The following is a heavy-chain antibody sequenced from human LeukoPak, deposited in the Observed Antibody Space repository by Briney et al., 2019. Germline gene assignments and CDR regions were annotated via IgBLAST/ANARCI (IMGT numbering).Heavy chain of an antibody. Sequence: GGFLRLSCAASGFTVSSNYMSWVRRAPGKGLEWVSVIYSGGSTYYADSVKGRFTISRDNSKNTLYLQMNSLRAEDTAVYYCARNYMVRGVSDAFDIWGQGVLVTVSS. CDR1: GFTVSSNY. D-gene: IGHD3-10*01. V-gene: IGHV3-66*01. J-gene: IGHJ4*02. CDR2: IYSGGST. CDR3: ARNYMVRGVSDAFDI.